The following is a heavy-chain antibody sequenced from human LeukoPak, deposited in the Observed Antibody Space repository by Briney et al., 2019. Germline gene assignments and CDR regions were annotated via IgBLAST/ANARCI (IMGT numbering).Heavy chain of an antibody. CDR1: GFTFSSYA. V-gene: IGHV3-30-3*01. J-gene: IGHJ4*02. CDR2: ISYDGSNK. CDR3: ARAGSLTGDFLDY. Sequence: GGSLRLSCAASGFTFSSYAMHWVRQAPGKGLEWVAVISYDGSNKYYADSVKGRFTISRDNSKNTLYLQMNSLRAEDTAVYYCARAGSLTGDFLDYWGQGTLVTVSS. D-gene: IGHD7-27*01.